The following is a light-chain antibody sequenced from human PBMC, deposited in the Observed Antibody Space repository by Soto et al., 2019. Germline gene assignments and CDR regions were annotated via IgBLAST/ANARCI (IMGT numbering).Light chain of an antibody. V-gene: IGKV1-5*03. CDR1: QSISTW. J-gene: IGKJ1*01. Sequence: DIQRTQSPSTPSPSVEDRVTITFPASQSISTWLAWYQQKPGKAPKLLIYTASNLESGVPSRFSGSGSGAEFTLTISSLQPDDFATYYCQQYETYSWTFGQGTKVDIK. CDR3: QQYETYSWT. CDR2: TAS.